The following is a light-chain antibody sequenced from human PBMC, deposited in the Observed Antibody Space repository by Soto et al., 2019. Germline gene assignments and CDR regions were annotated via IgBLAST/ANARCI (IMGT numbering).Light chain of an antibody. CDR3: QQRSNW. CDR2: DAS. CDR1: RSVSSY. V-gene: IGKV3-11*01. J-gene: IGKJ1*01. Sequence: EIVLTQSPATLSLSPGERATLSCRASRSVSSYLAWYQQKPGQAPRLLIYDASNRATGIPARFSGSGSGTDFTLTISSLEPEDFAVYYCQQRSNWFGQGTKVDIK.